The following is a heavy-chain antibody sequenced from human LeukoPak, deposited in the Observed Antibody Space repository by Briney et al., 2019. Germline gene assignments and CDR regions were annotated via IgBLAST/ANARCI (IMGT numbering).Heavy chain of an antibody. CDR1: GFTFSSYW. CDR3: AKKVNYDSSGYYAY. D-gene: IGHD3-22*01. CDR2: INQDGSEK. V-gene: IGHV3-7*03. Sequence: GGSLRLSCAASGFTFSSYWMSWVRQAPGKGLEWVANINQDGSEKYYVDSVKGRFTISRDNSKNTLYLQMNSLRAEDTAVYYCAKKVNYDSSGYYAYWGQGTLVTVSS. J-gene: IGHJ4*02.